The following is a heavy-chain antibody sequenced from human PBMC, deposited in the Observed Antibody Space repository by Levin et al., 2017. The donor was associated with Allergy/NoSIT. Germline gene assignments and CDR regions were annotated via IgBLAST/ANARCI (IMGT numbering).Heavy chain of an antibody. CDR1: GFTFDDYA. CDR3: AKDIGRGEYAHYGMDV. D-gene: IGHD3-16*01. J-gene: IGHJ6*02. CDR2: ISWNSGSI. V-gene: IGHV3-9*01. Sequence: LSLTCAASGFTFDDYAMHWVRQAPGKGLEWVSGISWNSGSIGYADSVKGRFTISRDNAKNSLYLQMNSLRAEDTALYYCAKDIGRGEYAHYGMDVWGQGTTVTVSS.